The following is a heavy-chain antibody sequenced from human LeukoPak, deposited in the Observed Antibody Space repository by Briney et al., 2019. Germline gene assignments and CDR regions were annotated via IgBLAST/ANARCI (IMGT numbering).Heavy chain of an antibody. D-gene: IGHD6-19*01. V-gene: IGHV1-18*01. Sequence: ASVKVSCKASGYTFISYGISWVRQAPGQGLEWMGWISAYNGNTNYAQKLQGRVTMTTDTSTSTAYMELRSLRSDDTAVYYCARDGDSSGWYTGSYFDYWGQGTLVTVSS. CDR3: ARDGDSSGWYTGSYFDY. CDR2: ISAYNGNT. J-gene: IGHJ4*02. CDR1: GYTFISYG.